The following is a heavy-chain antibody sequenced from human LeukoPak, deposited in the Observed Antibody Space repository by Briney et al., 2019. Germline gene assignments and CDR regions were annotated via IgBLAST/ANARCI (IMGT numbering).Heavy chain of an antibody. CDR2: IYYSGST. CDR3: ARGYSSGWYYFDY. J-gene: IGHJ4*02. CDR1: GGSISSYY. D-gene: IGHD6-19*01. Sequence: PSETLSLTCTVSGGSISSYYWSWIRQPPGKGLEWIGYIYYSGSTNYNPSLKSRVTISVDTSKNQFSLKLSSVTAADTAVYDCARGYSSGWYYFDYWGQGTLVTVSS. V-gene: IGHV4-59*01.